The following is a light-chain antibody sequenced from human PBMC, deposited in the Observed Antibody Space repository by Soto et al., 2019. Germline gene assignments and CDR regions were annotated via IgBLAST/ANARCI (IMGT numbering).Light chain of an antibody. V-gene: IGKV3-15*01. CDR1: QNVNNK. J-gene: IGKJ4*01. CDR3: QQYGSSPLT. CDR2: DAY. Sequence: EIVLTQSPGTLSVSPGERASLSCRASQNVNNKVAWYQQMSGLPPRLLIYDAYLRATGVPARFSGRGSGTEFTLTITSLQSEDFATYYCQQYGSSPLTFGGGTKVEIK.